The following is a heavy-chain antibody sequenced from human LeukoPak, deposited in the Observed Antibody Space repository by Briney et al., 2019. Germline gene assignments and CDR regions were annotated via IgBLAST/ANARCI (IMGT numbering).Heavy chain of an antibody. J-gene: IGHJ6*02. CDR1: GFTFSSYG. D-gene: IGHD6-13*01. CDR3: AKEHSSSWYGSYYYYGMDV. V-gene: IGHV3-30*18. Sequence: PGGSLRLSCAASGFTFSSYGMHWVRQAPGKGLEWVAVISYDGSNKYYADSVKGRFTISRDNSKNTLYLQMNSLRAEDTAVYCCAKEHSSSWYGSYYYYGMDVWGQGTTVTVSS. CDR2: ISYDGSNK.